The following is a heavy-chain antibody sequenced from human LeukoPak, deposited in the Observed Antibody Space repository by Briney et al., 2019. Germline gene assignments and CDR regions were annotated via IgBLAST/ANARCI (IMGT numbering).Heavy chain of an antibody. J-gene: IGHJ4*02. CDR3: ARTGEIATTLTD. V-gene: IGHV5-51*01. CDR2: IFPGDSDT. D-gene: IGHD5-24*01. CDR1: GYSFASYW. Sequence: GESLKISCKASGYSFASYWIGWLRQMPGKGLEWMGIIFPGDSDTRYSPSFQGQVTISADKSIGTAYLQWSSLKASDTAMYYCARTGEIATTLTDWGQGTLVTVSS.